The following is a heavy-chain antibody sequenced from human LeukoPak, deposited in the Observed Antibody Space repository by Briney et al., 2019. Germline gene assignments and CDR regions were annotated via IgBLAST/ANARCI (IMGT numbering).Heavy chain of an antibody. CDR2: ISSSSSYI. D-gene: IGHD3-22*01. J-gene: IGHJ6*02. CDR1: GFTFSSYS. Sequence: GGSLRLSCAASGFTFSSYSMNWVRQAPGKGLEWVSSISSSSSYIYYADSMKGRFTISRDNAKNSLYLQMNSLRAEDTAVYYCARGLWDSSGLYYYYYGMDVWGQGTTVTVSS. V-gene: IGHV3-21*01. CDR3: ARGLWDSSGLYYYYYGMDV.